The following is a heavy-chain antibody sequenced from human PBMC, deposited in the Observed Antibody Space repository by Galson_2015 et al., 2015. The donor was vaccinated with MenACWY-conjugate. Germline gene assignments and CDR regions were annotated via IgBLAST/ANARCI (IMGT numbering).Heavy chain of an antibody. Sequence: SLRLSCAAFGFTFSSSWMGWVRQAPGKGLDWVANIKQDGSGKYYVDSVKGRFIISRDNAQNSLFLQMDSLRAEDTAVYYCARAKEQWLSKTFDLWGQGTMVTVSS. CDR2: IKQDGSGK. V-gene: IGHV3-7*01. CDR3: ARAKEQWLSKTFDL. J-gene: IGHJ3*01. CDR1: GFTFSSSW. D-gene: IGHD6-19*01.